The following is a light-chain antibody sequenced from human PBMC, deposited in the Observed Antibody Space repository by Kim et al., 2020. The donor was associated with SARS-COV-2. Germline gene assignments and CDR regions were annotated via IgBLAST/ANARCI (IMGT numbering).Light chain of an antibody. J-gene: IGKJ2*03. CDR3: QQYNNWPDS. CDR2: DAS. V-gene: IGKV3-15*01. Sequence: VSQGERATLSCRASQSVTSDVAWYQQKPGQAPRLLIYDASTRATGIPARFSGSGSGTEFTLTISSLQSEDFAVYYCQQYNNWPDSFGQGTKLEI. CDR1: QSVTSD.